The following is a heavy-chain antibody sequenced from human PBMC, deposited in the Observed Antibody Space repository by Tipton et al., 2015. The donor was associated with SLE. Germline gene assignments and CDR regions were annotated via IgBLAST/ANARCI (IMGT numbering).Heavy chain of an antibody. Sequence: TLSLTCTVSGDYITSDYWAWLCQPPGKGLEWIGSISYTVTTYSNLSLKSRVSISVDTSKNQFYLKLNSVTAADTAVYYCATHRGAARHSTPIPWGQGTLVTVSS. CDR1: GDYITSDY. CDR2: ISYTVTT. CDR3: ATHRGAARHSTPIP. V-gene: IGHV4-39*07. J-gene: IGHJ5*02. D-gene: IGHD6-6*01.